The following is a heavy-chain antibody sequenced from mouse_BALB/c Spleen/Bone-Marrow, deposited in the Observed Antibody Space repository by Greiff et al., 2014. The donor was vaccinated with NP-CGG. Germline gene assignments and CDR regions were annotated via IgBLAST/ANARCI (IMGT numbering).Heavy chain of an antibody. Sequence: EVQGVEFGGGLVKPGGSLKLSCAASGFAFSSYDMSWVRQTPEKRLEWVAYISSGGGSTYYPDTVKGRFTISRDNAKNTLYLQMSSLKSEDTAMYYCAREVLRDYFDYWGQGTTLTVSS. V-gene: IGHV5-12-1*01. J-gene: IGHJ2*01. CDR2: ISSGGGST. CDR3: AREVLRDYFDY. CDR1: GFAFSSYD. D-gene: IGHD1-1*01.